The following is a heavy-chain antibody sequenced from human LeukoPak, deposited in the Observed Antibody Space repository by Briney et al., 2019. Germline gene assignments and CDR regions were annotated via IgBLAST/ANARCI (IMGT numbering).Heavy chain of an antibody. V-gene: IGHV3-30-3*01. CDR2: ISYDGSNK. J-gene: IGHJ4*02. CDR1: GFTFSSYA. D-gene: IGHD6-13*01. CDR3: ARDRLQQLGPFDD. Sequence: GRSLRLSCAASGFTFSSYAMHWVRQAPGKGLEWVAVISYDGSNKYYADSVKGRFTISRDNSKNTLYLQMNSLRAEDTAVYHCARDRLQQLGPFDDWGQGNLVTVSS.